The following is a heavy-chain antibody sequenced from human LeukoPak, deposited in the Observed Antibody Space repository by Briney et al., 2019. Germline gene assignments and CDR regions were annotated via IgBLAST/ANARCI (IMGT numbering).Heavy chain of an antibody. CDR1: GFTFSSYG. CDR3: ARDRYSSSWPLYYYYGMDV. V-gene: IGHV3-33*01. Sequence: GGSLRLSCAASGFTFSSYGMHWVRQAPGKGLAWVAVIWYVGSNKYYADSVKGRFTISRDNSKNTLYLQMNSLRAEDTAVYYCARDRYSSSWPLYYYYGMDVWGQGTTVTVSS. CDR2: IWYVGSNK. D-gene: IGHD6-13*01. J-gene: IGHJ6*02.